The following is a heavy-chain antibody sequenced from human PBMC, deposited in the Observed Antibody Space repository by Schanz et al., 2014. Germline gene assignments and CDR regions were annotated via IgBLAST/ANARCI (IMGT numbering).Heavy chain of an antibody. V-gene: IGHV3-33*06. J-gene: IGHJ6*02. CDR1: GFTFSSYG. Sequence: LVESGGGVVQPGRSLRLSCAASGFTFSSYGMHWVRQVPGKGLEWVAVVCYDGSKKYYADSVKGRFTTSRDNSKNTMYLQMNSLRAEDTAVYYCVKDLQRELLRDDHYYGLDLWGQGTTVTVSS. CDR3: VKDLQRELLRDDHYYGLDL. D-gene: IGHD1-26*01. CDR2: VCYDGSKK.